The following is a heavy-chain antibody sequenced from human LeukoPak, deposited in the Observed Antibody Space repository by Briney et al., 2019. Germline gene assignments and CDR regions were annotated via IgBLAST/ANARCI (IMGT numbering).Heavy chain of an antibody. V-gene: IGHV3-21*01. Sequence: PGGSLRLSCAASGFTFSSYSMNWVRQAPGKGLEWVSSISSSSSYIYYADSVKGRFTISRDNAKNSLYLQMNSLRAEDTAVYYCARELHSWDTAMVPPDYWGQGTLVTVPS. CDR1: GFTFSSYS. CDR2: ISSSSSYI. CDR3: ARELHSWDTAMVPPDY. D-gene: IGHD5-18*01. J-gene: IGHJ4*02.